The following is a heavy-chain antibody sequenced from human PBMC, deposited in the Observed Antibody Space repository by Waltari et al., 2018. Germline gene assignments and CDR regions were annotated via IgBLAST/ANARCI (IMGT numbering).Heavy chain of an antibody. CDR3: ASSLGVAAAVDY. CDR1: GFTVSSNY. Sequence: EVQLVESGGGLIQPGGSLRLSCAASGFTVSSNYMSWVRQAPGKGREWVSVIYSGGSTYYADSVEGLFTISRDNSKNTLYLQMNSLRAEDTAVYYCASSLGVAAAVDYWGQGTLVTVSS. D-gene: IGHD6-13*01. V-gene: IGHV3-53*01. J-gene: IGHJ4*02. CDR2: IYSGGST.